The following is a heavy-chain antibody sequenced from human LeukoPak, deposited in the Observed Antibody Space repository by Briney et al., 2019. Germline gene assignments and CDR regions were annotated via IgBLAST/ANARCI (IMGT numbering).Heavy chain of an antibody. D-gene: IGHD2-15*01. CDR3: AKDFFRGYCSGGSCSSGDY. CDR2: IRYDGSNK. Sequence: PGGSLRLSCAASGFTFSSYGMHWVRQAPGKGLEWVAFIRYDGSNKYYADSVKGRFTISRDNPKNTLYLQMNSLRAEDTAVYYCAKDFFRGYCSGGSCSSGDYWGQGTLVTVSS. V-gene: IGHV3-30*02. CDR1: GFTFSSYG. J-gene: IGHJ4*02.